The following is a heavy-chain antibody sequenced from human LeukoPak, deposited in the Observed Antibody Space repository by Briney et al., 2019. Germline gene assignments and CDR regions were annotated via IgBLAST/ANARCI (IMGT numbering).Heavy chain of an antibody. CDR3: ARPGRSYYYDSSGYYYFDY. Sequence: ASVRVSCKASGYTFTSYGISWVRQAPGQGLEWMGWISAYNGNTNYAQKLQGRVTMTTDTSTSTAYMELRSLRSDDTAVYYCARPGRSYYYDSSGYYYFDYWGQGTLVTVSS. D-gene: IGHD3-22*01. CDR2: ISAYNGNT. V-gene: IGHV1-18*01. J-gene: IGHJ4*02. CDR1: GYTFTSYG.